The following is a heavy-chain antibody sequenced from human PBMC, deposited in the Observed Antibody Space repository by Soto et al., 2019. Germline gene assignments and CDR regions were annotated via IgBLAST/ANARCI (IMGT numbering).Heavy chain of an antibody. V-gene: IGHV3-7*03. J-gene: IGHJ6*02. D-gene: IGHD3-16*02. CDR3: ASVPGSPGYHGLDV. Sequence: GCLKISFAASGLTFNKYWMTWVRQAPGKGLEWVATIKHDGSEKSNLDSVEGRFTISRDNARNSLSLQMNSLRVEDTAVYFCASVPGSPGYHGLDVWGQGTTVTVSS. CDR2: IKHDGSEK. CDR1: GLTFNKYW.